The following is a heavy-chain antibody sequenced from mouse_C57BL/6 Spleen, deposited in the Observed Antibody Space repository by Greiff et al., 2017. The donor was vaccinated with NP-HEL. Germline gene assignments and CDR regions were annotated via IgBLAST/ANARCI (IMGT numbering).Heavy chain of an antibody. V-gene: IGHV5-9-1*02. D-gene: IGHD1-1*01. Sequence: EVKLVESGEGLVKPGGSLKLSCAASGFTFSSYAMSWVRQTPEKRLEWVAYISSGGDYIYYADTVKGRFTISRDNARNTLYLQMSSLKSEDTAMYYCTREGYYGSRGENAMDYWGQGTSVTVSS. CDR1: GFTFSSYA. J-gene: IGHJ4*01. CDR2: ISSGGDYI. CDR3: TREGYYGSRGENAMDY.